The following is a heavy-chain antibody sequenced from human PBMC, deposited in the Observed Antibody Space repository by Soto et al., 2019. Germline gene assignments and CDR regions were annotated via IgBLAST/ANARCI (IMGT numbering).Heavy chain of an antibody. Sequence: QLQLVQSAAEVKKPGASVRVSCKASGYPFIKYGISWIRQAPEQGLEWMGWIKVDSGYTNYAQKFQGRVTMTTDTSSDTAFMELRSLRSDDTAVYYCATSYDSEFDPWGQGTLVSVSS. CDR2: IKVDSGYT. CDR3: ATSYDSEFDP. CDR1: GYPFIKYG. J-gene: IGHJ5*02. D-gene: IGHD5-12*01. V-gene: IGHV1-18*04.